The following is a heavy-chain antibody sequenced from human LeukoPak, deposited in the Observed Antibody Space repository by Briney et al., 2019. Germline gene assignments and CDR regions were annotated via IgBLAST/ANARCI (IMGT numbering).Heavy chain of an antibody. D-gene: IGHD5-18*01. V-gene: IGHV3-23*01. J-gene: IGHJ4*02. CDR1: GFTFTSYA. CDR3: ARAMVKLASYYFDY. Sequence: PGGSLRLSCAASGFTFTSYAMSWVRQAPGKGLEWVSAISGGGGSTYYADSVKGRFTISRDNAKNSLYLQMNSLRAEDTAVYYCARAMVKLASYYFDYWGQGTLVTVSS. CDR2: ISGGGGST.